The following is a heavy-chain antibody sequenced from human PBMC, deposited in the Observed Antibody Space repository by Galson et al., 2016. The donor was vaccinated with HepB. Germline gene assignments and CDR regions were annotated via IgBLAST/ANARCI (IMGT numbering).Heavy chain of an antibody. CDR2: ISSGGTFT. D-gene: IGHD6-13*01. J-gene: IGHJ3*02. CDR1: GFTFRDHY. V-gene: IGHV3-11*05. CDR3: ARDGSSRSSPNGFDI. Sequence: SLRLSCAASGFTFRDHYMSWVRQAPGKGLEWVSYISSGGTFTIYTDSVKGRFTISRDNAKNSLYLQMNSLRAEDTAVYYCARDGSSRSSPNGFDIWGQGTMVTVSS.